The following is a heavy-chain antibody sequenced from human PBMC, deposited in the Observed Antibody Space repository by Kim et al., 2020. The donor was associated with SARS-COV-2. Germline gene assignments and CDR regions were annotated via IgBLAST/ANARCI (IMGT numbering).Heavy chain of an antibody. CDR1: AFALSSFA. V-gene: IGHV3-30*04. CDR2: ISYDGSNK. Sequence: GGSLRLSCAASAFALSSFAAHWVRQAPGKGLEWVALISYDGSNKYYADSVKGRFTIFRDNSKNTVYLQMNNLRGEDTAVYYCASGSIAVAGPIDDWGRGT. D-gene: IGHD6-19*01. CDR3: ASGSIAVAGPIDD. J-gene: IGHJ4*02.